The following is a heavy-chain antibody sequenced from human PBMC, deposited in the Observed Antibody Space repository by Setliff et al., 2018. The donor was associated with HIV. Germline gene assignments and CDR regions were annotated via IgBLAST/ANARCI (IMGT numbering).Heavy chain of an antibody. CDR2: INAGNGNT. Sequence: GASVKVSCKASGYTFTSYAMHWVRQAPGQRLEWMGWINAGNGNTNFTQKFQGRVTITADKSPDTAYMELSSLRYEDTAVYYCAREIPDYYDILTGYNIPNAFDIWGQGTMVTVSS. J-gene: IGHJ3*02. CDR1: GYTFTSYA. CDR3: AREIPDYYDILTGYNIPNAFDI. V-gene: IGHV1-3*01. D-gene: IGHD3-9*01.